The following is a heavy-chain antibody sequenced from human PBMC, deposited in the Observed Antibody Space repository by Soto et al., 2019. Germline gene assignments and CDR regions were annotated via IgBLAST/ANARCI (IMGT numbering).Heavy chain of an antibody. J-gene: IGHJ3*02. Sequence: PSETLSLTCTVSGGSISSYYWSWIRQPPGKGLEWIGYIYYSGSTNYNPSLKSRVTISVDTSKNQFSLKLGSVTAADTAVYYCASSYYYGPVGRGAFDIRGKGTMVTVSS. CDR1: GGSISSYY. CDR2: IYYSGST. D-gene: IGHD3-10*01. V-gene: IGHV4-59*01. CDR3: ASSYYYGPVGRGAFDI.